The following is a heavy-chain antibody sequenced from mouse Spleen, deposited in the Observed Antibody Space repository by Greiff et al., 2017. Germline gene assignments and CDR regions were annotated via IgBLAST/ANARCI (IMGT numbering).Heavy chain of an antibody. Sequence: EVKLVESGGGLVKPGGSLKLSCAASGFTFSDYGMHWVRQAPEKGLEWVAYISSGSSTIYYADTVKGRFTISRDNAKNTLFLQMTSLRSEDTAMYYCARTYYYGNYDYWGQGTLVTVSA. CDR3: ARTYYYGNYDY. V-gene: IGHV5-17*01. CDR2: ISSGSSTI. J-gene: IGHJ3*01. CDR1: GFTFSDYG. D-gene: IGHD2-1*01.